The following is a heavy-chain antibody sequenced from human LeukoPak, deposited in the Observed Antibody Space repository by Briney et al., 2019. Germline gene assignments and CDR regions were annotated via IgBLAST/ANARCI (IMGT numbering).Heavy chain of an antibody. CDR3: ARSPYYDFWSAQANWFDP. CDR2: IYTSGST. Sequence: SETLSLTCTVSGGSISSSSYYWSWIRQPAGKGLEWIGRIYTSGSTNYNPSLKSRVTVSVDTSKNQFSLKLSSVTAADTAVYYCARSPYYDFWSAQANWFDPWGQGTLVTVSS. J-gene: IGHJ5*02. CDR1: GGSISSSSYY. V-gene: IGHV4-61*02. D-gene: IGHD3-3*01.